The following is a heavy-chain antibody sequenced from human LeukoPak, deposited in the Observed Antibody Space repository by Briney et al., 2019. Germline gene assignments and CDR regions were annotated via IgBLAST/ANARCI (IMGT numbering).Heavy chain of an antibody. J-gene: IGHJ4*02. D-gene: IGHD6-19*01. CDR1: GGSFSGYY. V-gene: IGHV4-34*01. Sequence: PSETLSLTCAVYGGSFSGYYWSWIRQPPGKGLEWIGEINPRGSTNYNPSLKSRVTISVDTSKNQFSLKLSSVTAADTAVYYCARRNGRSGARFVDYWGQGTLVTVSS. CDR3: ARRNGRSGARFVDY. CDR2: INPRGST.